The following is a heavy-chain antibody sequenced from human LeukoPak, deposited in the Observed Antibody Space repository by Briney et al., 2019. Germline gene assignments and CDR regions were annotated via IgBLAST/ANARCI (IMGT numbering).Heavy chain of an antibody. Sequence: GGSLRLSCAASGFTFSSYAMSWVRQAPGKGLEWVSYISSSGSTIYYADSVKGRFTISRDNAKNSLYLQMNSLRAEDTAVYYCARDEYSSGWYVGAFDIWGQGTMVTVSS. CDR2: ISSSGSTI. J-gene: IGHJ3*02. V-gene: IGHV3-48*04. CDR1: GFTFSSYA. D-gene: IGHD6-19*01. CDR3: ARDEYSSGWYVGAFDI.